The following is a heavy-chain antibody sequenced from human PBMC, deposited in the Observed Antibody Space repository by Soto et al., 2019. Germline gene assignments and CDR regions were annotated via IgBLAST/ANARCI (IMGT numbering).Heavy chain of an antibody. Sequence: EVQLVESGGGLVQPGGSLRLSCAASGFTLSSAWMTWVRQAPGKGLEWVANIKEDGSERYYVHSVEGRFTVSRDNAKNSLYLQMDSLRAEDTDIYYCVRSYDFWGQGTQVTVSS. CDR3: VRSYDF. V-gene: IGHV3-7*05. J-gene: IGHJ4*02. CDR1: GFTLSSAW. CDR2: IKEDGSER.